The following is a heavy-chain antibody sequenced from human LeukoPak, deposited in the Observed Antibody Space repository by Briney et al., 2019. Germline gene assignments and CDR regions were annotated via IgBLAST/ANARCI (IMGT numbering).Heavy chain of an antibody. J-gene: IGHJ4*02. V-gene: IGHV4-59*12. CDR2: IYYSGST. Sequence: SETLSLTCTVSGGSISSYYWSWIRQPPGKGLEWIGYIYYSGSTNYNPSLKSRVTISVDTSKNQFSLKLSSVTAADTAVYYCARDASGYGDYYWGQGTLVTVSS. CDR1: GGSISSYY. CDR3: ARDASGYGDYY. D-gene: IGHD4-17*01.